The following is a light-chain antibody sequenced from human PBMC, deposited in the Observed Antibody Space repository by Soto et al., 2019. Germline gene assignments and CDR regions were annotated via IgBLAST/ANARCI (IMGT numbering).Light chain of an antibody. CDR2: DAS. CDR3: QQRSSWPIT. V-gene: IGKV3-11*01. Sequence: EIVLTQSPATLCVSXVDRXTXXXXASQSVSSYLAWYQQRPGQAPRLLIYDASCRATGIPARFSGSGSGADFALTISSLEPEDFAVYYCQQRSSWPITFGQGTRLEIK. J-gene: IGKJ5*01. CDR1: QSVSSY.